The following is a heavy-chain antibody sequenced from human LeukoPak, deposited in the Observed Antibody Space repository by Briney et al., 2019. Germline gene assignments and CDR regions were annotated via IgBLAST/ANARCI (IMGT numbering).Heavy chain of an antibody. CDR2: IYHSGST. D-gene: IGHD3-22*01. CDR3: ARDHGDYDSSGYYFDS. CDR1: GGSISSNNW. J-gene: IGHJ4*02. V-gene: IGHV4-4*02. Sequence: SETLSLTCAVSGGSISSNNWWSWVRQPPGKWLEWIGEIYHSGSTNYNPSLKSRVTISIDKSKNQFSLKLSSVTAADTAIYYCARDHGDYDSSGYYFDSWGQGTLVTVSS.